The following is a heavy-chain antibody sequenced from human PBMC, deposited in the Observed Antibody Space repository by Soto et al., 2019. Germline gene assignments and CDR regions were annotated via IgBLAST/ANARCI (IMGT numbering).Heavy chain of an antibody. V-gene: IGHV2-5*01. J-gene: IGHJ4*02. CDR3: ARIGYSSSWHFDY. CDR2: IYWNDDK. D-gene: IGHD6-13*01. Sequence: SGPTLVNPTQTLTLTCTFSGFSLSSSAVGVGVGWIRQPPGKALEWLALIYWNDDKRYSPSLKSRLTISKDTSKSQVVLTMTNMDPVDTATYYCARIGYSSSWHFDYWGQGTLVTVSS. CDR1: GFSLSSSAVGVG.